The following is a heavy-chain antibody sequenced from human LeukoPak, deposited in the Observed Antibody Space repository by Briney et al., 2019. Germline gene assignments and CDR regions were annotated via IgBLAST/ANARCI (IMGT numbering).Heavy chain of an antibody. Sequence: GGSLRLSCAASGFTFSSYWMRWVRQAPGKGLVWVARINSDGSSTSYADSVKDRFTISRDNAKITLYVQMNSLRAEDTAVYYCARDSRYDYYYMDVWGKGTTVTVSS. CDR1: GFTFSSYW. J-gene: IGHJ6*03. CDR3: ARDSRYDYYYMDV. D-gene: IGHD6-25*01. CDR2: INSDGSST. V-gene: IGHV3-74*01.